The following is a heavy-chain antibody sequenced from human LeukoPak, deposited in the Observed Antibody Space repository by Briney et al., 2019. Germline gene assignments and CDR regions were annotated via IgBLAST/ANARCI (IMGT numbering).Heavy chain of an antibody. CDR1: GYTFTSYG. Sequence: ALVKVSCKASGYTFTSYGVSWVRQSPGQGREWMAWISPYNGNTHFADKLQCRVTLSRDIFTSTAYMELWSVRSDDRAVYYCARFTEPGRDFWSGQDTYDGFHIWGQGTMVTVSS. V-gene: IGHV1-18*04. CDR3: ARFTEPGRDFWSGQDTYDGFHI. D-gene: IGHD3-3*01. CDR2: ISPYNGNT. J-gene: IGHJ3*02.